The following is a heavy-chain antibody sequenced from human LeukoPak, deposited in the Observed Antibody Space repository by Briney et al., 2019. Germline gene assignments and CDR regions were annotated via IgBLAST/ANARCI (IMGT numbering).Heavy chain of an antibody. CDR3: AKSSDYVWGSYRSYYLDY. Sequence: QPGGSLRLYCAASGFTFSSYEMNWVRQAPGKGLEWVSNIGSRGSTMYYADSVKGRFTISRDNAKNSLYLQMNSLRAEDTAVYYCAKSSDYVWGSYRSYYLDYWGQGTLVTVSS. CDR1: GFTFSSYE. V-gene: IGHV3-48*03. CDR2: IGSRGSTM. J-gene: IGHJ4*02. D-gene: IGHD3-16*02.